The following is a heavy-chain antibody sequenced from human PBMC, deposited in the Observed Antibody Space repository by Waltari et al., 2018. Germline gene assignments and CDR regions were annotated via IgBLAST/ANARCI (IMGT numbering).Heavy chain of an antibody. CDR1: GFTFSRYA. D-gene: IGHD6-19*01. Sequence: EVQLVESGGGLVQPGGSLRLSCAAAGFTFSRYAMSWVRQAPGKGLECVSAMSGSVGSTSYAYSVKGRFTISRYNSKNTLYLQMNSLRAEDTAVYYCAKSRRSGWQSTIDSWGQGTLLTVSS. CDR3: AKSRRSGWQSTIDS. V-gene: IGHV3-23*04. J-gene: IGHJ4*02. CDR2: MSGSVGST.